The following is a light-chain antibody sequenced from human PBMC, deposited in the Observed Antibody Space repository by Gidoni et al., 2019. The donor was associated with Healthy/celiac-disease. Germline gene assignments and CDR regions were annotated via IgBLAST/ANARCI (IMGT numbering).Light chain of an antibody. V-gene: IGKV1-39*01. CDR1: QSISSY. CDR3: QQSYSITLT. Sequence: IQITPSPSSLSASVGDRVTITCRASQSISSYLNCYQQKPGKAPKLLIYAASSLQSGVTSRFSGSGSGTDFTITISSMQHEDFATYYCQQSYSITLTFGGGTKVEIK. J-gene: IGKJ4*01. CDR2: AAS.